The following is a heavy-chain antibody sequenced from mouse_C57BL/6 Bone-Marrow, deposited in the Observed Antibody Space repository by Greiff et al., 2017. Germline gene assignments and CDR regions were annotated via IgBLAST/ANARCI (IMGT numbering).Heavy chain of an antibody. CDR2: ISSGGDYI. CDR1: GFTFSSYA. V-gene: IGHV5-9-1*02. Sequence: EVKLVESGEGLVKPGGSLKLSCAASGFTFSSYAMSWVRQTPEKRLEWVAYISSGGDYIYYADTVKGRFTISRDNARKTLYLQMSSLKSEDTARYYCTREDPYSNLYFDYWGQGTTLTVSS. J-gene: IGHJ2*01. CDR3: TREDPYSNLYFDY. D-gene: IGHD2-5*01.